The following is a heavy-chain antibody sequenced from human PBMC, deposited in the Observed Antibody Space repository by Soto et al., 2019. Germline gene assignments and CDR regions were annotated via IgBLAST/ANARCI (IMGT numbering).Heavy chain of an antibody. Sequence: SETLSLTCTVSGGSISSYYLSWIRQPPGKGLEWIGFIHYSGSTNYNPSLKGRVTMSVDTSKNQFSLKLTSVNTADTAIYYCTRGGDPYKTGHWGQGTLVTVS. D-gene: IGHD2-21*01. CDR3: TRGGDPYKTGH. J-gene: IGHJ4*02. V-gene: IGHV4-59*01. CDR1: GGSISSYY. CDR2: IHYSGST.